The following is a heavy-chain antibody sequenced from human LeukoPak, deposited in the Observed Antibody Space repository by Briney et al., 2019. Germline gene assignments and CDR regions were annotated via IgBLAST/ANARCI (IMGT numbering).Heavy chain of an antibody. CDR3: ARGPLVASLRVFAGHYFDY. CDR2: INHSGST. J-gene: IGHJ4*02. V-gene: IGHV4-34*01. Sequence: SETLSLTCAVYGGSFSGYYWSWIRQPPGKGLEWIGEINHSGSTNYNPSLKSRVTISVDTSKNQFSLKLSSVTAADTAVYYCARGPLVASLRVFAGHYFDYWGQGTLVTVSS. CDR1: GGSFSGYY. D-gene: IGHD3-10*01.